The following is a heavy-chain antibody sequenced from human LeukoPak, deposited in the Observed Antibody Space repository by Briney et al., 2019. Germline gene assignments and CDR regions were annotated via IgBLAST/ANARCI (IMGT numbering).Heavy chain of an antibody. Sequence: GGSLRLSCAASGFTFSSYSMNWVRQAPGKGLECVSSISSSSSYIYYADSVKGRFTISRDNAKNSLYLQMNSLRAEDTAVYYCARGTRVTYCSSTSCPSVYWGQGTLVTVSS. J-gene: IGHJ4*02. D-gene: IGHD2-2*01. CDR2: ISSSSSYI. V-gene: IGHV3-21*01. CDR1: GFTFSSYS. CDR3: ARGTRVTYCSSTSCPSVY.